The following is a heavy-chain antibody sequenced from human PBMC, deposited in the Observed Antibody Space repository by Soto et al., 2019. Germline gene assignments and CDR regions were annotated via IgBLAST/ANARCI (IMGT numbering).Heavy chain of an antibody. CDR2: INWNGGGT. CDR3: VRDEGFFDY. V-gene: IGHV3-20*04. Sequence: GGSLRLSCAASGFTFDDYGMTWVRQAPGKGLEWVSGINWNGGGTSYADSVKGRYTVSRDNAKNSLYLQMSSLRAEDTALYYCVRDEGFFDYWGRGTLVTVSS. J-gene: IGHJ4*02. CDR1: GFTFDDYG.